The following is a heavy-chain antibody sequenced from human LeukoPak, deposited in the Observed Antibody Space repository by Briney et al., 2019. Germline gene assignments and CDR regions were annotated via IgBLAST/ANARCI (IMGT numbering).Heavy chain of an antibody. Sequence: PGGSLRLSCAASGFTVSSNYMSWVRQAPGKGLEWVSVTYSGGSTYYADSVKGRFTISRDNSKNTLYLQMNSLRAEDTAVYYCARGSGSYGVPFDYWGQGTLVTVSS. CDR1: GFTVSSNY. J-gene: IGHJ4*02. V-gene: IGHV3-66*02. D-gene: IGHD1-26*01. CDR2: TYSGGST. CDR3: ARGSGSYGVPFDY.